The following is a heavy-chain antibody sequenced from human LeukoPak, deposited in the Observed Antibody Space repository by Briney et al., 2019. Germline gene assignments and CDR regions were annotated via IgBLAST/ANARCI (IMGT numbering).Heavy chain of an antibody. D-gene: IGHD1-14*01. V-gene: IGHV3-23*03. CDR3: ASLTGTSDY. CDR2: IYSGGST. J-gene: IGHJ4*02. Sequence: PGGTLRLSCATSGFTFSSYAMSWVRQAPGRGLEWVSVIYSGGSTYYADSVKGRFTISRDNSKNTLYLQMNSLRAEDTAVYYCASLTGTSDYWGQGTLVTVSS. CDR1: GFTFSSYA.